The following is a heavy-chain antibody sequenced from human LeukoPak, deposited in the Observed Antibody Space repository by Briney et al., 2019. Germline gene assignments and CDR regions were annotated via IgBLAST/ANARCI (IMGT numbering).Heavy chain of an antibody. CDR1: GFTFSSYA. J-gene: IGHJ6*02. Sequence: GGSLRLSCAASGFTFSSYAMSWVRQAPGKGLEWVSAISGSGGSTYHADSVKGRFTISRDNSKNTLYLQMNSLRAEDTAVYYCTKAPRDDYSNYYYYYGMDVWGQGTTVTVSS. D-gene: IGHD4-11*01. V-gene: IGHV3-23*01. CDR3: TKAPRDDYSNYYYYYGMDV. CDR2: ISGSGGST.